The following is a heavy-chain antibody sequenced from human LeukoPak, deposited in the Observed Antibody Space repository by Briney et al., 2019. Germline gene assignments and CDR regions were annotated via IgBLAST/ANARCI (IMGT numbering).Heavy chain of an antibody. CDR3: TRLGPLDV. CDR2: IRSKANSYAT. CDR1: GFTFSGSA. V-gene: IGHV3-73*01. J-gene: IGHJ6*04. Sequence: GGSLRLSCAASGFTFSGSAMHWVRQASGKGLEWVGRIRSKANSYATAYAASVKGRFTISRDDSKNTAYLQTNSLKTEDTAVYYCTRLGPLDVWGKGTTVTVSS.